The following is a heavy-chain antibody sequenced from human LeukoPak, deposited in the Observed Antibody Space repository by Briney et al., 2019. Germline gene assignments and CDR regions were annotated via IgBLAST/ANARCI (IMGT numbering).Heavy chain of an antibody. D-gene: IGHD3-16*01. Sequence: GGSLRLSCGASGFTFSSYAMHWVRQAPGKGLEWVAVISYDGSNKYYADSVKGRFTISRDNSKNTLYLQMNSLRAEDTAVYYCARDLKFENAFDIWGQGTMVTVSS. V-gene: IGHV3-30-3*01. CDR1: GFTFSSYA. J-gene: IGHJ3*02. CDR2: ISYDGSNK. CDR3: ARDLKFENAFDI.